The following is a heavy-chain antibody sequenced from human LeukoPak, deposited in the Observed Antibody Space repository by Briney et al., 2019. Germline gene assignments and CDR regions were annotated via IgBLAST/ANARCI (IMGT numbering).Heavy chain of an antibody. CDR2: ISYDGSAK. J-gene: IGHJ4*02. D-gene: IGHD1-26*01. Sequence: GGSLRLSCAAYGFTLSTFAIHWVRQAPAKGLEWVAFISYDGSAKYYAASVKGRFTISRDSSKNTVYLQMNNLRAEDTSLYYCARDQSGTYCVDYWGQGTLVTVSS. CDR1: GFTLSTFA. V-gene: IGHV3-30*04. CDR3: ARDQSGTYCVDY.